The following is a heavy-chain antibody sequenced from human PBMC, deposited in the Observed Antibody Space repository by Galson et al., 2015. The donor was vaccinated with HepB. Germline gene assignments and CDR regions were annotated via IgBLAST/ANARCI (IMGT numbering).Heavy chain of an antibody. V-gene: IGHV1-3*04. J-gene: IGHJ4*02. CDR3: ARGKISVGGTVYFDY. Sequence: QRLEWMGWINTGNGDTKSSQKFQGRVTISRDASANTAYMDLSSLRSEDTAVYYCARGKISVGGTVYFDYWGQGTLVTVSS. D-gene: IGHD6-19*01. CDR2: INTGNGDT.